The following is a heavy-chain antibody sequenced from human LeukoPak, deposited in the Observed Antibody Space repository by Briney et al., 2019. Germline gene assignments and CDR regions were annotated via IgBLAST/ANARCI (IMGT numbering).Heavy chain of an antibody. D-gene: IGHD2-21*02. J-gene: IGHJ5*02. Sequence: SETLSLTCTVSGGSISSYYWSWIRQPPGKELEWIGYIYYSGSTNYNPSLKSRVTISVDTSKNQFSLKLSSVTAADTAVYYCARAHIVVVTAIPTNWFDPWGQGTLVTVSS. V-gene: IGHV4-59*01. CDR2: IYYSGST. CDR3: ARAHIVVVTAIPTNWFDP. CDR1: GGSISSYY.